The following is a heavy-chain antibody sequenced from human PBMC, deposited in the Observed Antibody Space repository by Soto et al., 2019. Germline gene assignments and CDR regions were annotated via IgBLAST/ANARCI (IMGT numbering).Heavy chain of an antibody. D-gene: IGHD2-15*01. CDR1: GFTFSSYA. CDR2: ISYDGSNK. Sequence: GGSLRLSCAASGFTFSSYAMHWVRQAPGKGLEWVAVISYDGSNKYYADSVKGRFTISRDNSKNTLYLQMNSLRAEDTAVYYCARDVLYGGRYYYYGMDVWGQGTTVTVSS. V-gene: IGHV3-30-3*01. CDR3: ARDVLYGGRYYYYGMDV. J-gene: IGHJ6*02.